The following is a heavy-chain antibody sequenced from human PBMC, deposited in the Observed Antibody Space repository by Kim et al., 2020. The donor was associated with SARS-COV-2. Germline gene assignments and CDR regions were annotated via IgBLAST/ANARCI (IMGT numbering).Heavy chain of an antibody. V-gene: IGHV3-11*01. D-gene: IGHD3-3*01. CDR2: ISSSGSTI. CDR1: GFTFSDYY. CDR3: ARENSHITIFGVVTRIGMDV. Sequence: GGSLRLSCAASGFTFSDYYMSWIRQAPGKGLEWVSYISSSGSTIYYADSVKGRFTISRDNAKNSLYLQMNSLGAEDTAVYYCARENSHITIFGVVTRIGMDVWGQGTTVTVSS. J-gene: IGHJ6*02.